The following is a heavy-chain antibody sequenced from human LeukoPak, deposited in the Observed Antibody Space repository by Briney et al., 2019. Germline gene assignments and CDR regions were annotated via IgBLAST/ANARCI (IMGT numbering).Heavy chain of an antibody. V-gene: IGHV1-18*01. CDR1: GYTFTSYG. D-gene: IGHD6-13*01. Sequence: ASVKVSCKASGYTFTSYGISWVRQAPGQGLEWMGWISAYNGNTNYAQKIQGRVTMTTDTSTSTAYMELRSLRSDDTAVYYCAREGDSHLDQWFDPWGQGTLVTVSS. CDR2: ISAYNGNT. CDR3: AREGDSHLDQWFDP. J-gene: IGHJ5*02.